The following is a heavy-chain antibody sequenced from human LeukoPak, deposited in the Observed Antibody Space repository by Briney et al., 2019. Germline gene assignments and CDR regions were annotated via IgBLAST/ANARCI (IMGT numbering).Heavy chain of an antibody. CDR3: ARRPGGDYGDLYYFDY. Sequence: PSETLSLTCTVSGGSISSSSYYWGWIRQPPGTGLEWIGSIYYSGSTYYNPSLKSRVTISVDTSKNQFSLKLSSVTAADTAVYYCARRPGGDYGDLYYFDYWGQGTLVTVSS. D-gene: IGHD4-17*01. J-gene: IGHJ4*02. CDR2: IYYSGST. V-gene: IGHV4-39*01. CDR1: GGSISSSSYY.